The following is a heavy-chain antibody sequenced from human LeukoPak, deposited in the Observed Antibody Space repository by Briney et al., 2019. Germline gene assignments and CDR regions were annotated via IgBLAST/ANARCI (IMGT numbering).Heavy chain of an antibody. CDR3: ARGPGYSSSWYWSSWYFDL. Sequence: PSETLSLTCAVYGGSFRGYYWSWIRQPPGKGLGWIGEINHSGSTNYNPSLKSRVTISVDTSKNQFSLKLSSVTAADTAVYYCARGPGYSSSWYWSSWYFDLWGRGTLVTVSS. V-gene: IGHV4-34*01. CDR2: INHSGST. CDR1: GGSFRGYY. D-gene: IGHD6-13*01. J-gene: IGHJ2*01.